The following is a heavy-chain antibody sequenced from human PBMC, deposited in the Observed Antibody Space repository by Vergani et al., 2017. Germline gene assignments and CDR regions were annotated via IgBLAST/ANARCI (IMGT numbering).Heavy chain of an antibody. D-gene: IGHD1-26*01. CDR1: GFTFSSYS. Sequence: EVQLVESGGGLVKPGGSLRLSCAASGFTFSSYSMNWVRQAPGKGLEWVSSISSSSSYIYYADSVKGRFTISRDNAKNSLYLQMNSLRAEDTAVYYCARDSTGVGATWGPFDYWGQGTLVTVSS. CDR2: ISSSSSYI. J-gene: IGHJ4*02. CDR3: ARDSTGVGATWGPFDY. V-gene: IGHV3-21*01.